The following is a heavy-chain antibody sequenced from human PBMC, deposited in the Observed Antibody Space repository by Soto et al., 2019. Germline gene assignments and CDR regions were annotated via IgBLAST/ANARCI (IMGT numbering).Heavy chain of an antibody. V-gene: IGHV5-51*01. Sequence: PGESLKISCKGSGYSFTSYWIGWVRQMPGKGLEWMGIIYPGDSDTRYSPSFQGRVTISADKSISTAYLQWSSLKASDTAIYYCARLFPSRYCRSSTCYLSWGYYYYGMDVWGK. D-gene: IGHD2-2*01. J-gene: IGHJ6*04. CDR2: IYPGDSDT. CDR3: ARLFPSRYCRSSTCYLSWGYYYYGMDV. CDR1: GYSFTSYW.